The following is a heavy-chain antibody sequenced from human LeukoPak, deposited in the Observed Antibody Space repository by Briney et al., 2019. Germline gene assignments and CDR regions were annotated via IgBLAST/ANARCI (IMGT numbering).Heavy chain of an antibody. CDR3: AKSYDYVWGSYRYKNYFDY. Sequence: SETLSLTCTVSGYSISRGYYWGWIRQPPGKGLGWIGSIYHSGSTYYNPSVKSRVTISVDTTKNQFSLKLRSVAAADTAVYYCAKSYDYVWGSYRYKNYFDYWGQGTLVTVSS. V-gene: IGHV4-38-2*02. D-gene: IGHD3-16*02. CDR2: IYHSGST. J-gene: IGHJ4*02. CDR1: GYSISRGYY.